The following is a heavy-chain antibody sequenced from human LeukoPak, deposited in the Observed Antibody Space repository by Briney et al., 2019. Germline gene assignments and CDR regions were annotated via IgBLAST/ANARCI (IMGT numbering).Heavy chain of an antibody. CDR1: GGTFGSYA. D-gene: IGHD5-12*01. CDR2: IIPIFGTA. V-gene: IGHV1-69*05. CDR3: ARARGGEATAFDY. Sequence: SVKVSCKASGGTFGSYAISWVRQAPGQGLEWMGGIIPIFGTANYAQKFQGRVTITTDESTSTAYMELSSLRSEYTAAYYCARARGGEATAFDYWGQGTLVTVSS. J-gene: IGHJ4*02.